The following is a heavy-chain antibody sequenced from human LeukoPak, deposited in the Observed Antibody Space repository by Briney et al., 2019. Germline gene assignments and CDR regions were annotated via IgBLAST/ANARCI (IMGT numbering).Heavy chain of an antibody. CDR1: GFTFSSYS. J-gene: IGHJ4*02. D-gene: IGHD3-22*01. Sequence: PGGSLRLSCAASGFTFSSYSMKWVRQAPGKGLEWVSYISSSSSTIYYADSVKGRFTISRDNAKKSLYLQMNSLRAEDTAVYYCARGWNYYDSSGRSGIYWGQGTLVTVSS. CDR2: ISSSSSTI. V-gene: IGHV3-48*01. CDR3: ARGWNYYDSSGRSGIY.